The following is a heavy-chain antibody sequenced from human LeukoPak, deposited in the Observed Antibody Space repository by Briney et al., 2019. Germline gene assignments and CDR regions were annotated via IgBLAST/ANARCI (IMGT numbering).Heavy chain of an antibody. J-gene: IGHJ6*03. CDR1: GGSISSSSYY. CDR2: IYYSGST. D-gene: IGHD4-11*01. Sequence: SETLSLTCTVSGGSISSSSYYWGWIRQPPGKGLEWIGSIYYSGSTYYNPSLKSRVTISVDTSKNQLSLKLSSVTAADTAVYYCASHLQYYYYYMDVWGKGTTVTVSS. V-gene: IGHV4-39*01. CDR3: ASHLQYYYYYMDV.